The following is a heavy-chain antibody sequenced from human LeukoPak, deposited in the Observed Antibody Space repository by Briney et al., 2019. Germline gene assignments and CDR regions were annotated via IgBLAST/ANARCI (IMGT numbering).Heavy chain of an antibody. CDR2: ISSNGGST. CDR1: GFTFSSYA. J-gene: IGHJ4*02. D-gene: IGHD3-16*01. V-gene: IGHV3-64*01. Sequence: GGSLRLSCAASGFTFSSYAMHWVRQAPGKGLEYVSAISSNGGSTYYANSVKGRFTISRDNSKNTLYLQMGSLRAEDMAVYYCARDRGGYFDYWGQGTLVTVSS. CDR3: ARDRGGYFDY.